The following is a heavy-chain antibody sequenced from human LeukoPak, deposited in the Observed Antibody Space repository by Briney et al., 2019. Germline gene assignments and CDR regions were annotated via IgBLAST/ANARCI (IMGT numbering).Heavy chain of an antibody. J-gene: IGHJ4*02. D-gene: IGHD6-19*01. CDR3: TRPAVAGIAQN. V-gene: IGHV3-73*01. Sequence: PGGSLRLSCAASGFTFSGSAMHWVRQASGKGLEWVGRIRSKANSYATAYAASVKGRFTISRDDSKNTAYLQMNSLKTEDAAVYYCTRPAVAGIAQNWGQGTLVTVSS. CDR1: GFTFSGSA. CDR2: IRSKANSYAT.